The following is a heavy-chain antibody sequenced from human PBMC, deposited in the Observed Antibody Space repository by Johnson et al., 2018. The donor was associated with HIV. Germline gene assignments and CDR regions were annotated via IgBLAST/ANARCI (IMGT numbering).Heavy chain of an antibody. CDR3: ARVSLAYSYGYDALDI. CDR1: GFTFSSYG. V-gene: IGHV3-NL1*01. D-gene: IGHD5-18*01. Sequence: VQLVESGGGVVQPGGSLRLSCAAFGFTFSSYGMHWVRQAPGKGLEWVSGINWNGGSSGYADSVKGRFTISRDNSKNTLFLQLNSLRPEDTAVYYCARVSLAYSYGYDALDIWGQGTMVTVSS. CDR2: INWNGGSS. J-gene: IGHJ3*02.